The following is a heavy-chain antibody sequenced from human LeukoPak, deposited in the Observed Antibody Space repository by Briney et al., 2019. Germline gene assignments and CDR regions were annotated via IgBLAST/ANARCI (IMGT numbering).Heavy chain of an antibody. CDR3: ARDRGVSYFDY. J-gene: IGHJ4*02. V-gene: IGHV3-33*01. D-gene: IGHD3-10*01. CDR1: GFTFSNHG. CDR2: IWYDGSNK. Sequence: GGSLRLSCAASGFTFSNHGMHWVREAPGKGLERVAVIWYDGSNKYYADSVKGRFTIPRENSKNTLYLQMNSLRAEDTAMYYCARDRGVSYFDYWGQGTQVTVSS.